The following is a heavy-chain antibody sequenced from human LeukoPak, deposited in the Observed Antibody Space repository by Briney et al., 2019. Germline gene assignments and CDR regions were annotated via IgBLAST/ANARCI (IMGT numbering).Heavy chain of an antibody. D-gene: IGHD4-23*01. CDR1: GYTFTSYY. J-gene: IGHJ4*02. CDR2: INPKSGGT. V-gene: IGHV1-2*02. CDR3: ARDRYGGNGDC. Sequence: ASVKVSCKASGYTFTSYYMHWVRQAPGQGLEWMGWINPKSGGTNYAQKFQGRVTMTRDTSISTAYMELSRLSSDDTAVYYCARDRYGGNGDCWGQGTLVTVSS.